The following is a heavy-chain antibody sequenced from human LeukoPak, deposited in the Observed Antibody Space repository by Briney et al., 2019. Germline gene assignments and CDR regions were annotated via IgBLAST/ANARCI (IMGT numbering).Heavy chain of an antibody. CDR2: IRYDGGNK. V-gene: IGHV3-30*02. D-gene: IGHD3-22*01. CDR1: GFTFSSCG. CDR3: AKDPHYYDSGGYPYYFDY. J-gene: IGHJ4*02. Sequence: PGGSLRLSCSASGFTFSSCGMHWVRQAPGKGLEWVAFIRYDGGNKHYADSVKGRFTISRDNSMNTLYLQMNSLRAEDTAVYYCAKDPHYYDSGGYPYYFDYWGQGTLVTVSS.